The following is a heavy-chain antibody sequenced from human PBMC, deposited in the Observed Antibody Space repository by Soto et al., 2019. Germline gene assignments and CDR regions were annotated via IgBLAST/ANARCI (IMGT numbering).Heavy chain of an antibody. V-gene: IGHV3-23*01. J-gene: IGHJ4*02. CDR2: ISDSGGST. CDR3: AKVLSSGSYSGSLEY. Sequence: GGSLRLSCVAYGFSFTGFAMSWVRQAPGKGLEWASAISDSGGSTYADSVKGRFTISRDNSKNTLYLQMNSPRVEDTAVYYCAKVLSSGSYSGSLEYWGQGALVTVSS. CDR1: GFSFTGFA. D-gene: IGHD1-26*01.